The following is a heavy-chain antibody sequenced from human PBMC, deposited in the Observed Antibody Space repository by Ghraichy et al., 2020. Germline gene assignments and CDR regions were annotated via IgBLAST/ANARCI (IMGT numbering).Heavy chain of an antibody. D-gene: IGHD5-12*01. CDR2: ISGDGNTI. CDR3: ARSRVPSGYGDFDY. V-gene: IGHV3-43*02. CDR1: GFTFDDFG. J-gene: IGHJ4*02. Sequence: GESLNISCAASGFTFDDFGMHWVRQAPGKGLQWVSLISGDGNTIYYADPVKGRFTISRDNSKNSLYLQMNSLRSEDAAFYYCARSRVPSGYGDFDYWGQGTLVTVSS.